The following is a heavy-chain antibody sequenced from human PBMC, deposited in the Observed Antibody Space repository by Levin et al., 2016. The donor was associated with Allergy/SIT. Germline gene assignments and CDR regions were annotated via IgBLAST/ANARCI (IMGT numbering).Heavy chain of an antibody. D-gene: IGHD2-21*01. CDR3: AREPSPYPTYAIDI. V-gene: IGHV1-3*01. CDR2: VNGGNGHT. CDR1: GYTLTSYA. Sequence: ASVKVSCKASGYTLTSYAMHWVRQAPGQRLEWMGRVNGGNGHTIYSQNFQGRVTFTRDTSASTAYMEMNSLRSEDTAVYYCAREPSPYPTYAIDIWGQGTMVTISS. J-gene: IGHJ3*02.